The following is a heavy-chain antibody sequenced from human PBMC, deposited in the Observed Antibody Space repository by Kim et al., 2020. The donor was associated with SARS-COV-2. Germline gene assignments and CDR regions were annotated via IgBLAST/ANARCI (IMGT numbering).Heavy chain of an antibody. J-gene: IGHJ4*02. D-gene: IGHD6-19*01. V-gene: IGHV3-66*01. CDR3: ARGPVPGIAVAGWFDY. Sequence: SVKGRFTISRDNSKNTLYLQMNSLRAEETAVYYCARGPVPGIAVAGWFDYWGQGTLVTVSS.